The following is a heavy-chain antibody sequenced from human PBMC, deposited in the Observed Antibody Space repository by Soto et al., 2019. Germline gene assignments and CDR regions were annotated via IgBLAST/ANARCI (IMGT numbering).Heavy chain of an antibody. CDR1: RDSVSNYS. D-gene: IGHD1-20*01. J-gene: IGHJ6*02. CDR2: VFSSGAT. V-gene: IGHV4-4*07. Sequence: ETLSLNCTVSRDSVSNYSWSWIRQPAGRGLEWIGRVFSSGATNDNPSLNGRVTMSVDTSRNQISLRLTSVTAADTAIYYCTKGPNWSYYYYAVDVWGQGTAVTV. CDR3: TKGPNWSYYYYAVDV.